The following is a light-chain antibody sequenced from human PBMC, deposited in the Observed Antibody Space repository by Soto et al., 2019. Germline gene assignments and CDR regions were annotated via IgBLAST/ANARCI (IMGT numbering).Light chain of an antibody. V-gene: IGKV3-11*01. Sequence: EIVLTQSPATLSLSPGERATLSCRASQRVSSYLAWYQQKPGQAPRLLIYDASNRATGIPARFSGSGSGTEFTLTISTLEPEDGAVYHCQEGHNCPFTYVGGTKVVIK. J-gene: IGKJ4*01. CDR2: DAS. CDR3: QEGHNCPFT. CDR1: QRVSSY.